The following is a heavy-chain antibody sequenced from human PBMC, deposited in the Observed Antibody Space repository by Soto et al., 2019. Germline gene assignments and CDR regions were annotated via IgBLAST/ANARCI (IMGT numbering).Heavy chain of an antibody. CDR2: TYYRSKWYN. Sequence: SQTLSLTCAISGDSVSSNSAAWNWIRQSPSRGLEWLGRTYYRSKWYNDYAVSVKSRITINPDTSKNQFSLQLNSVTPEDTAVYYRAREEIASLSGVLVPLYYYYYYGMDVWGQGTTVTVSS. J-gene: IGHJ6*02. V-gene: IGHV6-1*01. CDR1: GDSVSSNSAA. CDR3: AREEIASLSGVLVPLYYYYYYGMDV. D-gene: IGHD6-6*01.